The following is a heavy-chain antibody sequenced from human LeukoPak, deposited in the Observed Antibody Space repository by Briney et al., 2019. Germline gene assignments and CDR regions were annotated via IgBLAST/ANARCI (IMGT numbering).Heavy chain of an antibody. CDR1: GFTFSSYS. V-gene: IGHV3-21*01. J-gene: IGHJ4*02. Sequence: GGSLRLSCAASGFTFSSYSMNWIRQAPGKGLEWVSSISSSTSYIYYADFVKGRATISRDNAKNTLFLEMSGLRADDTAVYYCARSYNYRFDYWGQGTLVVVSS. CDR2: ISSSTSYI. CDR3: ARSYNYRFDY. D-gene: IGHD3-22*01.